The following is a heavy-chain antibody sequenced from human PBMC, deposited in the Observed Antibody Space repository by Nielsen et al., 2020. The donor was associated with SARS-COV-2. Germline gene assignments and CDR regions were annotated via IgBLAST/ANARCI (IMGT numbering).Heavy chain of an antibody. D-gene: IGHD6-13*01. Sequence: SETLPLTCAISGDSVSSNSAAWNWIRQSPSRGLEWLGRTYYRSKWYNDYAVSVKSRITINPDTSKNQFSLQLNSVTPEDTAVYYCARDLGIAAAGRRVYYYYGMDVWGQGTTVTVSS. CDR2: TYYRSKWYN. V-gene: IGHV6-1*01. CDR3: ARDLGIAAAGRRVYYYYGMDV. J-gene: IGHJ6*02. CDR1: GDSVSSNSAA.